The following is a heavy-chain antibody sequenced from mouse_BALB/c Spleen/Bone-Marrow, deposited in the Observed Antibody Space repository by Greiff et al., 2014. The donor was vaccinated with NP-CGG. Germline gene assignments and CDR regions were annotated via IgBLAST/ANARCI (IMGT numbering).Heavy chain of an antibody. J-gene: IGHJ3*01. CDR2: IHPSDSET. CDR1: GYSFTTYW. V-gene: IGHV1-61*01. CDR3: AREKVYYGISWFAY. D-gene: IGHD2-1*01. Sequence: QVQLQQPGTEVVRPGASVKLSCKASGYSFTTYWMNWVKQRPGQGLEWIGMIHPSDSETRLNQKFKDKATLTVDKSSSTAYMQLNSPTSEDSAVYYCAREKVYYGISWFAYWGQGTLSLSLQ.